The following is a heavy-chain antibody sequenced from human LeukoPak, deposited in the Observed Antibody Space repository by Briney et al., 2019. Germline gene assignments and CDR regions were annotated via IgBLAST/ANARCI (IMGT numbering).Heavy chain of an antibody. CDR1: GGSISSYY. J-gene: IGHJ3*02. V-gene: IGHV4-4*07. D-gene: IGHD6-19*01. CDR3: ARELSSGWYDAFDI. Sequence: SETLSLTCTVSGGSISSYYWSWIRQPAGKELEWIGRIYTSGSTNYNPSLKSRVTMSVDTSKNQFSLKLSSVTAADTAVYYCARELSSGWYDAFDIWGQGTMVTVSS. CDR2: IYTSGST.